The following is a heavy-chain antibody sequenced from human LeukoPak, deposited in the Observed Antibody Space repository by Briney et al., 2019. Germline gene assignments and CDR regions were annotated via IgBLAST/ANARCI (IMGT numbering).Heavy chain of an antibody. CDR1: GGSISSSSYY. D-gene: IGHD3-9*01. Sequence: PSETLSLTCTVSGGSISSSSYYWGWIRQPPGKGLEWLGSIYYSGSTYYNPSLKSRVTISVDTSKNQFSLKLSSVTAADTAVYYCARDEYYDILTYAYWGQGTLVTVSS. CDR3: ARDEYYDILTYAY. V-gene: IGHV4-39*07. CDR2: IYYSGST. J-gene: IGHJ4*02.